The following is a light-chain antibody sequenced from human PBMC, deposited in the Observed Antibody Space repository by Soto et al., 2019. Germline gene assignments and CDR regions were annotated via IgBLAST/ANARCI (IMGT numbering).Light chain of an antibody. J-gene: IGKJ5*01. CDR2: DVS. V-gene: IGKV3-11*01. Sequence: EIVLTQSPATLSVSPGERPTLSGRASQSVHNYLAWYQQKPGQAPRLLIYDVSNRATGIPARFSGSGSGTDFTLTISSLEPGDFAVYYCQQRNDWQVTFGQGTRLEIK. CDR1: QSVHNY. CDR3: QQRNDWQVT.